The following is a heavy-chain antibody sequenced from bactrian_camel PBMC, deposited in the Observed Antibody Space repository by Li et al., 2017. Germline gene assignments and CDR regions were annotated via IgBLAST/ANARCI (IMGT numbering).Heavy chain of an antibody. D-gene: IGHD2*01. J-gene: IGHJ4*01. CDR2: IVRGTHRT. CDR1: GYSYSDNF. Sequence: QVQLVESGGGSVPAGGSLRLSCAASGYSYSDNFVAWFRQAPGKEREGVAFIVRGTHRTNYADSVKGRFSISQDNPKSTMYLQMNSLKPEDTAMYSCAAVRLGDLCDLRDSLPAYWGQGTQVTVS. V-gene: IGHV3S1*01. CDR3: AAVRLGDLCDLRDSLPAY.